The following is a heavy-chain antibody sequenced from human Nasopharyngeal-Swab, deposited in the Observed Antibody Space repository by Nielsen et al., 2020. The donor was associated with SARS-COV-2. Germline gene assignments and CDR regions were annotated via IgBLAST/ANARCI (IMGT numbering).Heavy chain of an antibody. D-gene: IGHD1-26*01. CDR3: ARSMRPMGHYYFGMDV. J-gene: IGHJ6*02. CDR2: IYPGDSNT. Sequence: GESLKISCKGSGYSFTTYWIGWVRQMPGKGLEWMGIIYPGDSNTRYSPSFQGQVTISVDKYSSTAYLQWSSLKASDTAIYYCARSMRPMGHYYFGMDVWGQGTTVTVSS. V-gene: IGHV5-51*01. CDR1: GYSFTTYW.